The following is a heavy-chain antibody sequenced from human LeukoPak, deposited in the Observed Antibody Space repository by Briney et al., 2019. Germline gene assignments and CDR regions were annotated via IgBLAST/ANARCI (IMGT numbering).Heavy chain of an antibody. V-gene: IGHV4-34*01. CDR1: GGPFSGYY. CDR3: ARGGHSNHDPFDY. CDR2: ISQFGST. Sequence: PSETLSLTCDVLGGPFSGYYWSWIRQPPGRRLEWIGEISQFGSTDYNPSLKSRVTISVDTSRGRFSLKVTSVTAADTAVYYCARGGHSNHDPFDYWGQGTLVTVSS. J-gene: IGHJ4*02. D-gene: IGHD4-11*01.